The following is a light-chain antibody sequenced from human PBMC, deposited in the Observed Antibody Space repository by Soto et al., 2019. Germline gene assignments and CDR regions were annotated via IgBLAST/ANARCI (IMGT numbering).Light chain of an antibody. V-gene: IGKV3-20*01. Sequence: EMVLTQSPGTLSLSPGERATLSCRASQSVSSSYLAWYQQKPGQAPRLLMYGASSRATGIPDRFSGRGSATDFTLTISRLEPEYFAVYYCQQYGSSPYTFGQGNKLEIK. CDR1: QSVSSSY. CDR3: QQYGSSPYT. J-gene: IGKJ2*01. CDR2: GAS.